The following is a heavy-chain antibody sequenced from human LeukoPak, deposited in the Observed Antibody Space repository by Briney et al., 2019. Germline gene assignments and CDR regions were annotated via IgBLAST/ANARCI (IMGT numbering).Heavy chain of an antibody. CDR2: INHSGST. D-gene: IGHD1-26*01. Sequence: PSETLSLTCAVYGGSFSGYYWSWIRQPPGKGLEWIGEINHSGSTNYNPSLKSRVTISVDTSKNQFSLKLSSVTAADTAVYYCARVRGSYPVDAFDIWGQGTLVTVSS. V-gene: IGHV4-34*01. CDR3: ARVRGSYPVDAFDI. CDR1: GGSFSGYY. J-gene: IGHJ3*02.